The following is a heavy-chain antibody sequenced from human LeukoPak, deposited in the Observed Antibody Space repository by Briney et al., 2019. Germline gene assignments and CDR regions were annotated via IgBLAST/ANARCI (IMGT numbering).Heavy chain of an antibody. CDR1: GFAFSSYA. D-gene: IGHD2-15*01. CDR2: ISGSGGST. V-gene: IGHV3-23*01. CDR3: AKDEYCSGGSCYRATFDY. J-gene: IGHJ4*02. Sequence: GGSLRLSCAASGFAFSSYAMSWVRQAPGKGLEWVSAISGSGGSTYYADSVKGRFTISRDNSKNTLYLQMNSLRAEDTAVYYCAKDEYCSGGSCYRATFDYWGQGTLVTVSS.